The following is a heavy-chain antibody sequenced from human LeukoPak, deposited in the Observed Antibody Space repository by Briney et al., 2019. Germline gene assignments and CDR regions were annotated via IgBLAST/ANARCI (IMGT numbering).Heavy chain of an antibody. CDR1: GYSFTSYW. CDR3: ARHGPVYSSGDIRADYYYYMDV. J-gene: IGHJ6*03. CDR2: IYPDDSDI. Sequence: GESLKISCKGSGYSFTSYWIGWVRQMPGKGLEWMGIIYPDDSDIRYSPSFQGQVTISADKSISTAYLQWSSLKASDTAMYYCARHGPVYSSGDIRADYYYYMDVWGKGTTVTVSS. D-gene: IGHD6-19*01. V-gene: IGHV5-51*01.